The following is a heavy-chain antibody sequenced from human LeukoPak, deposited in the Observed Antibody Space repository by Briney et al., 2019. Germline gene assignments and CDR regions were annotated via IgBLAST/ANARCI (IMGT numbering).Heavy chain of an antibody. CDR2: IGIAGDT. CDR1: GFTFSSYD. D-gene: IGHD5/OR15-5a*01. V-gene: IGHV3-13*01. J-gene: IGHJ3*02. Sequence: GGSLRLSCAASGFTFSSYDMHWVRQAPGRGLEWVSAIGIAGDTYYPDSVKGRFTISRENAKNSMYLQMNSLKDGDTAVYYCIRGGIQVSGIDAFDIWGQGTMVTISS. CDR3: IRGGIQVSGIDAFDI.